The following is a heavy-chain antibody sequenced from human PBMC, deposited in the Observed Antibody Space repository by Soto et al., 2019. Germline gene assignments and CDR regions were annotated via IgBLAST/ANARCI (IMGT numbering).Heavy chain of an antibody. D-gene: IGHD3-9*01. J-gene: IGHJ3*02. CDR2: ISGSGGST. V-gene: IGHV3-23*01. CDR1: GFTFSSYA. CDR3: AKGHVLRYLWDAFDI. Sequence: EVQLLESGGGLVQPGGSLRLSCAASGFTFSSYAMSWVRQAPGKGLEWVSAISGSGGSTYYADSVKGRFTISRDNSKNTLYLQMNSLRAEYTAVYCCAKGHVLRYLWDAFDIWGQGTMVTVSS.